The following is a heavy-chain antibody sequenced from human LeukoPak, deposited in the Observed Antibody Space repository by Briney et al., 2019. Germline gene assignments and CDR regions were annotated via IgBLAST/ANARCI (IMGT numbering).Heavy chain of an antibody. CDR1: GGTFSSYA. CDR2: IIPIFGTA. Sequence: GASVKVSCKASGGTFSSYAISWVRQAPGQGLEWMGGIIPIFGTANYAQKFQGRVTITADESTSTAYMELSSLRSEDTAVYYCARADFDWLPHYHYWGQGTLVTVSS. CDR3: ARADFDWLPHYHY. J-gene: IGHJ4*02. D-gene: IGHD3-9*01. V-gene: IGHV1-69*13.